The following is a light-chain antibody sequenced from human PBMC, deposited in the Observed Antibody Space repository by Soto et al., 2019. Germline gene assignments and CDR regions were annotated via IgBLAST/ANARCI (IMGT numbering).Light chain of an antibody. J-gene: IGKJ1*01. CDR1: QSISSW. Sequence: DIQMTQSPSTLSASVGDRVTITCRASQSISSWLAWYQQKRGKAPKLLIYDASSLESGVPSRFSGSGSGTEFTLTISSLQPDDFATYYCQQYNSYSTFGQGTKWIS. V-gene: IGKV1-5*01. CDR2: DAS. CDR3: QQYNSYST.